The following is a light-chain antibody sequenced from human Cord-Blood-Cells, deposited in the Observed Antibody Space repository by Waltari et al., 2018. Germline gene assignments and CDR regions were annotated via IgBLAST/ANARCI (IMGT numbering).Light chain of an antibody. CDR1: QSVRSY. J-gene: IGKJ5*01. CDR2: DAS. V-gene: IGKV3-11*01. Sequence: SQSVRSYLAWYQQKPGQAPRLLIYDASNRATGIPARFSGSGSVTDFTLTISSLEPEDFAVYYCQQRSNWPPITFGQGTRLEIK. CDR3: QQRSNWPPIT.